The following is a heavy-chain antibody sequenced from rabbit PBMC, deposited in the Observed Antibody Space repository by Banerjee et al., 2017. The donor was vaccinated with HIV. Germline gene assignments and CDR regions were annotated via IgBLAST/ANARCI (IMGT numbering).Heavy chain of an antibody. J-gene: IGHJ3*01. CDR2: IYAGSSGST. CDR3: ARDASSSGYYRDTRLDL. Sequence: QEQLEESGGGLVKPEGSLTLTCTASGFSFSSYYYICWVRQAPGKGLEWIACIYAGSSGSTYYASWAKGRFTISSHNAQNTVSLQMNSLTAADSATYFCARDASSSGYYRDTRLDLWGPGTLVTVS. V-gene: IGHV1S45*01. CDR1: GFSFSSYYY. D-gene: IGHD1-1*01.